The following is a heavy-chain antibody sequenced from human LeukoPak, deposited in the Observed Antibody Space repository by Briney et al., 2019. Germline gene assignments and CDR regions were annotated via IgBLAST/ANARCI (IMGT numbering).Heavy chain of an antibody. J-gene: IGHJ4*02. CDR2: ISYDGSNK. D-gene: IGHD2/OR15-2a*01. V-gene: IGHV3-30*03. CDR3: ATNFYDGPGY. CDR1: GFTFSSYG. Sequence: GGSLRLSCAASGFTFSSYGMHWVRQAPGKGLEWVAVISYDGSNKYYADSVKGRFTISRDNSKSTLYLQMNSLRAEDTAVYYCATNFYDGPGYWGQGTLVTVSS.